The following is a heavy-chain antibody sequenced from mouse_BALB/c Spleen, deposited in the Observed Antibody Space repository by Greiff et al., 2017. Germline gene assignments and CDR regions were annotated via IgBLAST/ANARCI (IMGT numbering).Heavy chain of an antibody. CDR2: ISYSGST. D-gene: IGHD1-2*01. CDR3: ARDGLNYYAMDY. CDR1: GDSITSGY. Sequence: EVHLVESGPSLVKPSQTLSLTCSVTGDSITSGYWNWIRKFPGNKLEYMGYISYSGSTYYNPSLKSRISITRDTSKNQYYLQLNSVTTEDTATYYCARDGLNYYAMDYWGQGTSVTVSS. V-gene: IGHV3-8*02. J-gene: IGHJ4*01.